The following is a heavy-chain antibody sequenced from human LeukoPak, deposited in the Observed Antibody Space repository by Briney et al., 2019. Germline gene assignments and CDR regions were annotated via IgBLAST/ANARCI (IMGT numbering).Heavy chain of an antibody. J-gene: IGHJ4*02. V-gene: IGHV3-53*01. Sequence: HPGGSLRLSCAASGFTVSSNYMSWVRQAPGKGLEWVSVIYSGGSTYYADSVRGRFTISRDNSKNTLYLQMNSLRAEDTAVYYCAKISGYSEDYWGQGTLVTVSS. CDR3: AKISGYSEDY. CDR2: IYSGGST. CDR1: GFTVSSNY. D-gene: IGHD5-18*01.